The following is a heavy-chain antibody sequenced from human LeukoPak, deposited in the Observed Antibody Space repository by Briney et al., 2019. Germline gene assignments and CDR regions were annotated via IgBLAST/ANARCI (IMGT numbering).Heavy chain of an antibody. CDR3: ARSSGDIVVVPAAIQDWFDP. V-gene: IGHV1-18*01. CDR1: GYTFTSYG. D-gene: IGHD2-2*01. J-gene: IGHJ5*02. Sequence: ASVKVSCKASGYTFTSYGISWVRLAPGQGLEWMGWISAYNGNTNYAQKLQGRVTMTTDTSTSTAYMELRSLRSDDTAVYYCARSSGDIVVVPAAIQDWFDPWGQGTLVTVSS. CDR2: ISAYNGNT.